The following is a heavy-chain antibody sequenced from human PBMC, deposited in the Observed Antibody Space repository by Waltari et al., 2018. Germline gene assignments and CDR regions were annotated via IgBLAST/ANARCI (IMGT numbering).Heavy chain of an antibody. J-gene: IGHJ6*02. V-gene: IGHV4-39*01. D-gene: IGHD2-8*02. CDR3: ARVFSSFRLVEKYYYYYGVDV. Sequence: QRQLQEQGPGLVKPSETLSLTGTVSGGSISSSSYYWGGIRQPPGKGREWIGCIYYSGRTYYTPALQSRVTLSVDTYQNQFCLKLSSLTAADTAVYCCARVFSSFRLVEKYYYYYGVDVWGQGTTVTVSS. CDR1: GGSISSSSYY. CDR2: IYYSGRT.